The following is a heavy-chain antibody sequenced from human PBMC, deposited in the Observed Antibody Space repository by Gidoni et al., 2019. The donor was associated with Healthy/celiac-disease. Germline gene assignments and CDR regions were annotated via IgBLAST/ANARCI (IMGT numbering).Heavy chain of an antibody. Sequence: QVQLVQSGAEVKKPGSSVKVSCKASGGTFSSYAISWVRQAPGQGLEWMGRIIPILGIANYAQKFQGRVTITADKSTSTAYMELSSLRSEDTAVYYCARDDTIQPAFDIWGQGTMVTVSS. CDR2: IIPILGIA. J-gene: IGHJ3*02. V-gene: IGHV1-69*04. CDR1: GGTFSSYA. CDR3: ARDDTIQPAFDI. D-gene: IGHD5-18*01.